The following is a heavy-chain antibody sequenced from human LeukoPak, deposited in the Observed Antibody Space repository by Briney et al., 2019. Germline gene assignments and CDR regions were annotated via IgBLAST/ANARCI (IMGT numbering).Heavy chain of an antibody. CDR2: ISAYNGNT. V-gene: IGHV1-18*01. D-gene: IGHD4-23*01. Sequence: GASVKVSCKASGYTFTSYDINWVRQATGQGLEWMGWISAYNGNTNYAQKLQGRVTMTTDTSTSTAYMELRSLRSDDTAVYYCARGRDYGGNYADYWGQGTLVPVSS. CDR1: GYTFTSYD. CDR3: ARGRDYGGNYADY. J-gene: IGHJ4*02.